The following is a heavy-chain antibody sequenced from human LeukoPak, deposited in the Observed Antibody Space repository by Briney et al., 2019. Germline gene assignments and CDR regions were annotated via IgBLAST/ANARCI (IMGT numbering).Heavy chain of an antibody. D-gene: IGHD3-22*01. Sequence: SETLSLTCTASGGSISSHYWSWIRQPPGKGLEWIGYIYYSGSTNYNPSLKSRVTISVDTSKNQFSLKLSSVTAADTAVYYCARVNYYDSSGYSYLFDYWGQGTLVTVSS. CDR3: ARVNYYDSSGYSYLFDY. CDR1: GGSISSHY. J-gene: IGHJ4*02. V-gene: IGHV4-59*11. CDR2: IYYSGST.